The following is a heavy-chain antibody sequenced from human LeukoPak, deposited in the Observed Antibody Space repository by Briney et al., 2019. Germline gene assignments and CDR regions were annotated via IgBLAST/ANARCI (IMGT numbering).Heavy chain of an antibody. V-gene: IGHV3-30*04. CDR3: AKAPGGYKLDY. CDR1: GFTFSNYA. Sequence: GGSLRLSCAASGFTFSNYAIHWVRQAPGKGLEWVAVISYDERSKNDADSVKGRFTISRDNAKNSLYLQMNSLRAEDTAVYYCAKAPGGYKLDYWGQGTLVTVSS. CDR2: ISYDERSK. D-gene: IGHD5-24*01. J-gene: IGHJ4*02.